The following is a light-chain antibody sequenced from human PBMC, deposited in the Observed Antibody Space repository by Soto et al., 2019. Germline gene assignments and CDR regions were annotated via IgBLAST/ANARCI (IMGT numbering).Light chain of an antibody. CDR1: SSDVGDYDY. CDR3: SSYTGTSTLV. V-gene: IGLV2-14*01. J-gene: IGLJ2*01. CDR2: DVS. Sequence: QSALTQPASVSGSPGQSITISCTGTSSDVGDYDYVSWYQQQPGKAPQLMIYDVSDRPSGVPNRFSGSKSGNTASLTISGLHAEDEADYYCSSYTGTSTLVFGGGTKLTVL.